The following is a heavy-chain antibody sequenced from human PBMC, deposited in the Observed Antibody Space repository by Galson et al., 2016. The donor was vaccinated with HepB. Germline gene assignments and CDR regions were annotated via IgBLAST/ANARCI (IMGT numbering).Heavy chain of an antibody. V-gene: IGHV3-23*01. CDR3: AKDQFLGVVPAATDY. CDR1: GFTVSSNY. Sequence: SLRLSCAASGFTVSSNYMNWVRQAPGKGLEWISAISGSDGRTYYADSVKGRFTISRDNSKNTLYLQMNSLRAEDTAVYYCAKDQFLGVVPAATDYWGQGTLVTVSS. J-gene: IGHJ4*02. CDR2: ISGSDGRT. D-gene: IGHD2-2*01.